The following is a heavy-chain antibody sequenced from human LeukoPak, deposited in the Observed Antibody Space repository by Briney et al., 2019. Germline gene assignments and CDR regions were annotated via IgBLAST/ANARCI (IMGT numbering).Heavy chain of an antibody. CDR1: GGSISSNSYY. D-gene: IGHD2-15*01. CDR2: INHSGST. J-gene: IGHJ4*02. V-gene: IGHV4-39*07. CDR3: ARDAPPAYCSGGTCYFDY. Sequence: TSETLSLTCAVSGGSISSNSYYWGWIRQPPGKGLEWIGEINHSGSTNYNPSLKSRVTISVDTSKNEFSLNLTSVTAADTAVYYCARDAPPAYCSGGTCYFDYWGQGTLVTVSS.